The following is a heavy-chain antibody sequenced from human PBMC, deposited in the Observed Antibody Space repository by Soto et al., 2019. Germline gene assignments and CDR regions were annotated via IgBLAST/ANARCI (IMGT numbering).Heavy chain of an antibody. CDR2: IYWDDDK. CDR3: ARPLRGYSGYDYVY. Sequence: SAPRLVNPPQTLTLTCTFSGFSLITSGVVVGCIGQPPGKALEWLALIYWDDDKRYSPSLKSRLTITKDTSKNQVVLTMTNMDPVDTATYYCARPLRGYSGYDYVYWGQGTLVTGFS. D-gene: IGHD5-12*01. V-gene: IGHV2-5*02. J-gene: IGHJ4*02. CDR1: GFSLITSGVV.